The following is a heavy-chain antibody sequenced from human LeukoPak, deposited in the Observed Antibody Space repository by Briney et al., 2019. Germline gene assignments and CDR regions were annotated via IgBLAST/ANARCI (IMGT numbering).Heavy chain of an antibody. CDR1: GGSISTYY. J-gene: IGHJ4*02. CDR2: IYSNATT. Sequence: SETLSLTCTVSGGSISTYYWSWIRQPPGRGLEWIANIYSNATTSYNPSLKSRVTISLDTSKNQFSLKLSSVTAADTAVYYCCRMVYGSYYNEAWGQGTLVTVSS. D-gene: IGHD1-26*01. V-gene: IGHV4-59*12. CDR3: CRMVYGSYYNEA.